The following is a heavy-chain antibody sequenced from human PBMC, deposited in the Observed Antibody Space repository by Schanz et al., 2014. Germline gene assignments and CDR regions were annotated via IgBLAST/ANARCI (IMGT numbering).Heavy chain of an antibody. CDR2: ISGSGGRT. V-gene: IGHV3-23*01. CDR1: GFTFSSYA. J-gene: IGHJ5*01. Sequence: EVQLLESGGCLVQPGGSLRLSCAASGFTFSSYAMSWVRQAPGKGLEWVSAISGSGGRTHYADSVKGRFTISRDNAKNTLYLQMDSLRPEDTAVYSCAKAVAAAEGYLPNWFDSWGQGTLVTVSS. D-gene: IGHD6-13*01. CDR3: AKAVAAAEGYLPNWFDS.